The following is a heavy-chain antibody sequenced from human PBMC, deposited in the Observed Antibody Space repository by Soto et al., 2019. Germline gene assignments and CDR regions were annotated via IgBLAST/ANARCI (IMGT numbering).Heavy chain of an antibody. Sequence: QVHLVESGGGAVQPGRSLRLSCVGSGFTFSSYGMHWVRQAPGKGLEWVAVIWYDGRDKYYVNSVKGRFTISRDNAKNTMYLQMNSLRVEDTAVYFCARDRSGSYFGEGAFDIWGLGTMVSVSS. CDR2: IWYDGRDK. CDR3: ARDRSGSYFGEGAFDI. D-gene: IGHD1-26*01. J-gene: IGHJ3*02. V-gene: IGHV3-33*01. CDR1: GFTFSSYG.